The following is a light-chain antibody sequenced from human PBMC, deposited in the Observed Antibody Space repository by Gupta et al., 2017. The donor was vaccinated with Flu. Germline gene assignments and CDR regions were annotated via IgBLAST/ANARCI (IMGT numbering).Light chain of an antibody. Sequence: QSALTPPASVSGTPGQPIPISCTGTSSNVGGYNNVSWSQHHPGQAPTLMIFDVSKRPPAVAYSVSGSYSDNTATITITGLEDEDDADYYCSSYTSSSTLYVFGTGTKVTVL. J-gene: IGLJ1*01. CDR3: SSYTSSSTLYV. CDR1: SSNVGGYNN. CDR2: DVS. V-gene: IGLV2-14*03.